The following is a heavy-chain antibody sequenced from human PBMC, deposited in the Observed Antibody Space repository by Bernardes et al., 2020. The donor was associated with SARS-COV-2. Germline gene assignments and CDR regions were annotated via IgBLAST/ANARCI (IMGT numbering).Heavy chain of an antibody. CDR3: VRASAMDV. D-gene: IGHD6-6*01. Sequence: GGSLRLSCAASGFTFTTSWMHWVRQAPGKGLVWVSNIKSDASSSTYADSVKGRFTISRDNAKNTLYLQMNSLGVEDTAVYYCVRASAMDVWGQGTTVTVSS. V-gene: IGHV3-74*01. CDR1: GFTFTTSW. J-gene: IGHJ6*02. CDR2: IKSDASSS.